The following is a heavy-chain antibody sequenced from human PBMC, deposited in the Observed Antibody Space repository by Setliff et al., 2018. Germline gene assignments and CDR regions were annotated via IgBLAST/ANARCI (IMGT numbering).Heavy chain of an antibody. V-gene: IGHV3-23*01. J-gene: IGHJ3*02. CDR3: AKNTEWLGDSYDAFDS. CDR2: ISGSAGST. CDR1: RFTFSSYA. D-gene: IGHD6-19*01. Sequence: GGSLRLSCAASRFTFSSYAMSWVRQAPGKGLEWVSAISGSAGSTYYADSVKGRFTISRDNAKNSLYLQMNSLRAEDTAVYYCAKNTEWLGDSYDAFDSWGQGTMVTVSS.